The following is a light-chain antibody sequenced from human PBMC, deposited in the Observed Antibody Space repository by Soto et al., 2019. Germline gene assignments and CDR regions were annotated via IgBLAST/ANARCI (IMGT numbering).Light chain of an antibody. CDR1: QSLVYSDGKTY. J-gene: IGKJ3*01. Sequence: DVVMTQSPLSLPVTLGQPASISCRSSQSLVYSDGKTYLNWYHQRPGQSPRRLIYQVSNRDSGVPVRFSGSGSATEFTLKISRVEAEGVGVYYCMQSIHWPFTFGPGSTVDIK. CDR3: MQSIHWPFT. CDR2: QVS. V-gene: IGKV2-30*01.